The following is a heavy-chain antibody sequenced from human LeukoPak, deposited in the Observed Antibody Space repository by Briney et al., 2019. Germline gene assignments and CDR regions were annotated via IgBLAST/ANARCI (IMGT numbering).Heavy chain of an antibody. CDR1: GFTVSTNY. CDR2: IYSGGST. Sequence: GGSLRLSCGASGFTVSTNYMSWVRQAPGKGLEWVSIIYSGGSTYYADSVKGRFTISRDNSKNTLYLQMNSLRAEDTAVYYCASYRYGSSFAFDIWGQGTMVTVSS. CDR3: ASYRYGSSFAFDI. D-gene: IGHD6-6*01. J-gene: IGHJ3*02. V-gene: IGHV3-66*01.